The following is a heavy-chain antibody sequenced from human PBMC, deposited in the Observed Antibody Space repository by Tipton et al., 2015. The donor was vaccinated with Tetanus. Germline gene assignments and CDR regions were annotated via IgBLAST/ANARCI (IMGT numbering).Heavy chain of an antibody. V-gene: IGHV3-11*01. CDR2: LRSRGDTI. CDR3: ARDRLRAPAVGGFSPFDL. D-gene: IGHD1-26*01. CDR1: GFIFSDYY. J-gene: IGHJ4*02. Sequence: QLVQSGGGSVKPGGSLRLSCAASGFIFSDYYMSWIRQAPGKGLEWVSYLRSRGDTIYYADSVKGRFTISRDNAKNLVFLQMNSLRAEDTAVYYCARDRLRAPAVGGFSPFDLWGQGTLVTVSS.